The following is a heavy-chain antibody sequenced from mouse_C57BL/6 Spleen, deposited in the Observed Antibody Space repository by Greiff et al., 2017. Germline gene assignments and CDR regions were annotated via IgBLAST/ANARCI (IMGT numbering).Heavy chain of an antibody. D-gene: IGHD1-1*01. CDR2: IWRGGST. J-gene: IGHJ4*01. CDR1: GFSLTSYG. CDR3: ATPYGADAMDY. Sequence: VQLKEPGPGLVQPSQSLSITCTVSGFSLTSYGVHWVRQSPGKGLEWLGVIWRGGSTDYNEDFMYRLSITKDNSKSQVFFKMNSLQADDTAIYYCATPYGADAMDYWGQGTSVTVSS. V-gene: IGHV2-5*01.